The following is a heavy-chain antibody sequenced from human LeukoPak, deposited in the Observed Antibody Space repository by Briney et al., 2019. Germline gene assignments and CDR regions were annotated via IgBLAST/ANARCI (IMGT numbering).Heavy chain of an antibody. Sequence: ASVKVSCKASGGTFSSYAISWVRQAPGQGLEWMGGIIPIFGTANYAQKFQGRVTITTDESTSTAYMELSSLRSEDTAVYYCARVPHYDFWSGYYYWFDPWGQGTLVTVSS. CDR3: ARVPHYDFWSGYYYWFDP. V-gene: IGHV1-69*05. J-gene: IGHJ5*02. CDR1: GGTFSSYA. CDR2: IIPIFGTA. D-gene: IGHD3-3*01.